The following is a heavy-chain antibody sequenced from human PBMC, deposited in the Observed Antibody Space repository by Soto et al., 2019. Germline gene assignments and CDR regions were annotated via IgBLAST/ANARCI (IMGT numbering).Heavy chain of an antibody. D-gene: IGHD3-16*02. CDR1: GVTFSSSA. CDR2: IIPIFGTP. Sequence: QVLLVQSGAELKEPGSSVKVSCKASGVTFSSSAISWLRQAPGQGLEWMGGIIPIFGTPNYARKFQGRVTITADESTTTAYMELSSLRSEDTAFYYCARDRSSDYVWGSYRRTPNLKNYYYGMDVWGQGTTVTVSS. V-gene: IGHV1-69*01. CDR3: ARDRSSDYVWGSYRRTPNLKNYYYGMDV. J-gene: IGHJ6*02.